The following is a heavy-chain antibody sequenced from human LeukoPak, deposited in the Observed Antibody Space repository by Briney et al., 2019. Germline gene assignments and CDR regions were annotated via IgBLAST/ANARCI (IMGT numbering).Heavy chain of an antibody. CDR1: GDSISNYF. CDR3: AHSVDTAMGYGMDV. D-gene: IGHD5-18*01. Sequence: SETLSLTCTVSGDSISNYFWSWIRQPPRKGLEWMAYVHYSGSTNYNPSLKSRVTISVDTSKNQFSLKLSSVTAADTAVYYCAHSVDTAMGYGMDVWGQGTTVTVSS. J-gene: IGHJ6*02. V-gene: IGHV4-59*01. CDR2: VHYSGST.